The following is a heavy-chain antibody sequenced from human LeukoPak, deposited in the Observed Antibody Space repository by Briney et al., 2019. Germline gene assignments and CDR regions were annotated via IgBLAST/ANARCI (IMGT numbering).Heavy chain of an antibody. CDR1: GGSFSGYY. CDR2: INHSGST. V-gene: IGHV4-34*01. Sequence: PSGTLSLTCAVYGGSFSGYYWSWIRQPPGKGLEWIGEINHSGSTNYNPSLKSRVTISVDTSKNQFSLKLSSVTAADTAVYYCARETYYDFWSGYYSPYYYYMDVWGKGTTVTVSS. J-gene: IGHJ6*03. CDR3: ARETYYDFWSGYYSPYYYYMDV. D-gene: IGHD3-3*01.